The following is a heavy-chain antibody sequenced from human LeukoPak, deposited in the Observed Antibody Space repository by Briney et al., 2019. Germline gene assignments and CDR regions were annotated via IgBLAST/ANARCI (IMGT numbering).Heavy chain of an antibody. Sequence: GESLKISCKGSGYSFTSYWIGWVRQMPGKGLEWMGIIYPGDSDTRYSPSFQGQVTISADKSISTAYLQWSSLKASDTAMYYCARLGRIVVVPAATLQGWFDPWGQGTLVTVSS. CDR2: IYPGDSDT. J-gene: IGHJ5*02. CDR3: ARLGRIVVVPAATLQGWFDP. D-gene: IGHD2-2*01. V-gene: IGHV5-51*01. CDR1: GYSFTSYW.